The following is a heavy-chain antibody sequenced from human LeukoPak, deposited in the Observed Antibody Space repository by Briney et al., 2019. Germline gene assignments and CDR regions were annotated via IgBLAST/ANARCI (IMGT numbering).Heavy chain of an antibody. CDR1: GGSFSGYY. CDR2: IKHTGGNK. V-gene: IGHV4-34*01. Sequence: SETLSLTCAVYGGSFSGYYWSWIRQTPGKGLEWIGEIKHTGGNKNCNPSLKSRVTISVDMSKNQFSLKISSVTAADTAVYYCARVAQKLERIALAATSEWRANWYFDLWGRGTLVTVSS. CDR3: ARVAQKLERIALAATSEWRANWYFDL. D-gene: IGHD6-19*01. J-gene: IGHJ2*01.